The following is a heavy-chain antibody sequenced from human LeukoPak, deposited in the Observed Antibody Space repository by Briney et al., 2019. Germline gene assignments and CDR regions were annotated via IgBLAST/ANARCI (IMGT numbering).Heavy chain of an antibody. J-gene: IGHJ4*02. CDR1: GGSISSYY. Sequence: SETLSLTCTVSGGSISSYYWSWIRQPPGKGLEWIGYIYYSGCTNYNPSLKSRVTISVDTSKNQFSLKLSSVTAADTAVYYCARISSSWYGYFDYWAQETLVTVS. CDR2: IYYSGCT. D-gene: IGHD6-13*01. V-gene: IGHV4-59*01. CDR3: ARISSSWYGYFDY.